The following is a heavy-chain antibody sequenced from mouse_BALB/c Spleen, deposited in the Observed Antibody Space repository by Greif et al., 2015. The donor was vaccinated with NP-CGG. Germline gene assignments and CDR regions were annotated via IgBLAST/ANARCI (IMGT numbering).Heavy chain of an antibody. CDR2: ISSGGGST. D-gene: IGHD3-3*01. CDR1: GFAFSSYD. J-gene: IGHJ3*01. Sequence: EVHLVESGGGLVKPGGSLKLSCAASGFAFSSYDMSWVRQTPEKRLEWVAYISSGGGSTYYPDTVKGRFTISRDNAKNTLYLQTSSLKSEDTAMYYCARLGGRAWFAYWGQGTLVTVSA. V-gene: IGHV5-12-1*01. CDR3: ARLGGRAWFAY.